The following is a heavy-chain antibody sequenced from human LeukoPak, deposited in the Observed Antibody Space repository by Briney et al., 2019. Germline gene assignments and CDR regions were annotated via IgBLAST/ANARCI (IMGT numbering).Heavy chain of an antibody. V-gene: IGHV4-59*02. D-gene: IGHD1-26*01. Sequence: SETLSLTCTVSGGSVSNYYWSWIRQPPGKGLEWIGYIYYSGSTNYNPSLKSRVTISVDTSKNQFSLKLSSVTAADTAVYYCARVGGTNYYYYGMDVWGQGTTVTVSS. J-gene: IGHJ6*02. CDR2: IYYSGST. CDR1: GGSVSNYY. CDR3: ARVGGTNYYYYGMDV.